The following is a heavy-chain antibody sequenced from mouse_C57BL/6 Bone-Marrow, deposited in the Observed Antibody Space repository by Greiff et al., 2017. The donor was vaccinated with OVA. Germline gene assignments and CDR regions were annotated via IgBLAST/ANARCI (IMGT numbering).Heavy chain of an antibody. CDR3: AKLLR. J-gene: IGHJ3*02. CDR1: GYSITSGYY. V-gene: IGHV3-6*01. D-gene: IGHD1-1*01. CDR2: ISYDGSN. Sequence: EVKLVESGPGLVKPSQSLSLTCSVTGYSITSGYYWNWIRQFPGNKLEWMGYISYDGSNNYNPSLKNRISITRDTSKNQFFLKLNSVTTEDTATYYCAKLLRWGQGTLVTVSA.